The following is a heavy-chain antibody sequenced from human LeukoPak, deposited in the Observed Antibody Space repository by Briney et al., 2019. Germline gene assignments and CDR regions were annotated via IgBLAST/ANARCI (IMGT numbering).Heavy chain of an antibody. D-gene: IGHD2-21*02. J-gene: IGHJ4*02. V-gene: IGHV3-66*01. CDR1: GFTVSSNY. Sequence: PGGSLRLSCAASGFTVSSNYMSWVRQAPGKGLEWVSVIYSGGSTYYADSVKGRFTISRDNSKNTLYLQMNSLRAEDTAVYYCASMTTYCGGDCYFFDYGAREPWSPSPQ. CDR3: ASMTTYCGGDCYFFDY. CDR2: IYSGGST.